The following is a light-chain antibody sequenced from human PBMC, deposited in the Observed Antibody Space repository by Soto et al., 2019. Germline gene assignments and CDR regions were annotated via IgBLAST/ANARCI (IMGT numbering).Light chain of an antibody. J-gene: IGKJ1*01. V-gene: IGKV3-11*01. Sequence: EIVLTQSPGTLSLSPGERATLSCRASQSVSSYLAWYQQKPGRAPRLLIYHASNRATGIPARFSGRGSGTDFTLTISSLEPEDFAVYYCHQRSNWPESTFGQGTKVEI. CDR3: HQRSNWPEST. CDR2: HAS. CDR1: QSVSSY.